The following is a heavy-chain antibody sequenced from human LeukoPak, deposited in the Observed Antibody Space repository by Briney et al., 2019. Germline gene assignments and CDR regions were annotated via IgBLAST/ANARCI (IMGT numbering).Heavy chain of an antibody. V-gene: IGHV4-59*11. CDR2: IYYSGST. CDR3: ARVYSSSWYRFDY. J-gene: IGHJ4*02. Sequence: SETLSLTCAVYGGSFSSHYWSWIRQPPGKGLEWIGYIYYSGSTNYNPSLKSRVTISVDTSKNQFSLKLSSVTAADTAVYYCARVYSSSWYRFDYWGQGTLVTVSS. D-gene: IGHD6-13*01. CDR1: GGSFSSHY.